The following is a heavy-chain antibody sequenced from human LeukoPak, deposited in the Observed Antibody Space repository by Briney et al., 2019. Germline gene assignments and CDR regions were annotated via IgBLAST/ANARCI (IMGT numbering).Heavy chain of an antibody. CDR3: ARFIWNYGHYYYYMDV. J-gene: IGHJ6*03. CDR2: IYDSGST. Sequence: SETLSLTCTVSGGSISSYYWSWVRQPPGKGLEWIGYIYDSGSTNYNPSLKRRVTISVDTSKNQFSMKLSSVPVADTAVYYCARFIWNYGHYYYYMDVWGKGTTVTVSS. V-gene: IGHV4-59*12. CDR1: GGSISSYY. D-gene: IGHD1-7*01.